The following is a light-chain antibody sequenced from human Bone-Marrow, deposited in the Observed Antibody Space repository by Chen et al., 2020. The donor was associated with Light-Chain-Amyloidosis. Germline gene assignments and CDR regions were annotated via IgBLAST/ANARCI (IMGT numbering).Light chain of an antibody. CDR3: SSYTITNTLV. CDR2: EVT. J-gene: IGLJ1*01. V-gene: IGLV2-14*01. Sequence: QAALTQPAPVSGSPGQSITIPCTGTSGDVGGDNHVSWYQQHPDKAPKLMIYEVTNRPSWVPDRFSGSKSDNTASLTISGLQTEDEADYFCSSYTITNTLVFGSGTRVTVL. CDR1: SGDVGGDNH.